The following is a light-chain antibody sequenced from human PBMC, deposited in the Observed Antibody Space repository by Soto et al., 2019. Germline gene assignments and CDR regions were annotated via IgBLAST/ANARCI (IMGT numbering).Light chain of an antibody. CDR3: SSYAGSYTSWV. Sequence: QSVLTQPRSVSGSPGQSVTISCTGTSSDVGGYKFVSWYQHHPGKAPELMIYDVNKRPSGVPDRFSGSKSGNTASLTISGLQADDEAEYYCSSYAGSYTSWVFGAGTKLTVL. CDR1: SSDVGGYKF. V-gene: IGLV2-11*01. CDR2: DVN. J-gene: IGLJ1*01.